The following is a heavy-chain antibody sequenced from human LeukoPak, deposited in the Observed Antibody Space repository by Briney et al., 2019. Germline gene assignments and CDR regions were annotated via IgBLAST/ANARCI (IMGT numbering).Heavy chain of an antibody. D-gene: IGHD3-16*02. CDR3: ATDGGDYVWGSYRSQYYFDY. J-gene: IGHJ4*02. CDR2: IIPILGIA. Sequence: SVKVSCKASGGTFSSYAISWVRQAPGQGLEWMGRIIPILGIANYAQKFQGRVTITADKSTSTAYMELSSLRSEDTAVYYCATDGGDYVWGSYRSQYYFDYWGQGTLVTVSS. CDR1: GGTFSSYA. V-gene: IGHV1-69*04.